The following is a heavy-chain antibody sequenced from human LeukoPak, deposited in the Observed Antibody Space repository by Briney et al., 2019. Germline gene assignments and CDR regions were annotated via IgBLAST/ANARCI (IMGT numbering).Heavy chain of an antibody. CDR3: AGGGFGEAYYYYYYMDV. D-gene: IGHD3-10*01. J-gene: IGHJ6*03. CDR2: ISGSGGST. Sequence: GGSLRLSCAASGFTFSSYEMNWVRQAPGKGLEWVSAISGSGGSTYYADSVKGRFTISRDNSKKTLYLQMDSLRGEDTAVYYWAGGGFGEAYYYYYYMDVWGKGTTVTVSS. V-gene: IGHV3-23*01. CDR1: GFTFSSYE.